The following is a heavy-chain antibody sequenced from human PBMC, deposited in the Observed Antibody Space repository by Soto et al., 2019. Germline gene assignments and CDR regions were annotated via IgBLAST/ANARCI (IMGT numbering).Heavy chain of an antibody. CDR2: ISAYNGST. Sequence: ASVKVSCKASGYTFTSYGISWVRQAPGQGPEWMGWISAYNGSTNYAQKFQGTVTMTRDTSTSTAYMELRSLRSQDTAVYYCAREERVVTASDYYRGMDVWGQGTTVTVSS. V-gene: IGHV1-18*01. CDR1: GYTFTSYG. CDR3: AREERVVTASDYYRGMDV. J-gene: IGHJ6*02. D-gene: IGHD2-21*02.